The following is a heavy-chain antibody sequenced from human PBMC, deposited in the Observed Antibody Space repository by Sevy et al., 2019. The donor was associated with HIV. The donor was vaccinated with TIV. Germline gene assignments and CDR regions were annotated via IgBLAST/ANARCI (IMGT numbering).Heavy chain of an antibody. V-gene: IGHV3-48*02. CDR1: GFSFTDYT. CDR2: ISGSSTTI. CDR3: NVGLGMAYYFDF. J-gene: IGHJ4*02. D-gene: IGHD7-27*01. Sequence: GGSLRLSCAASGFSFTDYTMNWVRQSPGKGLEWVSYISGSSTTIYYADSVKGRFTISRDKAKKSLFLQMNDLRDEDTGVYYCNVGLGMAYYFDFWGQGTLVTVSS.